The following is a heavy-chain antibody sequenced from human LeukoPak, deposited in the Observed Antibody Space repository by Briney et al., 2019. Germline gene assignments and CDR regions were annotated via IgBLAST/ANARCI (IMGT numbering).Heavy chain of an antibody. J-gene: IGHJ5*02. CDR1: GYTFTSYA. CDR3: ARDLLLLWENWFAP. Sequence: GASVKVSCKASGYTFTSYAMHWVRQAPGQRLEWMGWINAGNGNTKYSQKFQGRVTITRDTSASTAYMELRSLRSEDPAVYYCARDLLLLWENWFAPWGQGTLVTVSS. V-gene: IGHV1-3*01. CDR2: INAGNGNT. D-gene: IGHD3-22*01.